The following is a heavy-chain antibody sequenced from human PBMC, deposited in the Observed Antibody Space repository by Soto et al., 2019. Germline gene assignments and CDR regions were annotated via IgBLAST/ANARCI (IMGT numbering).Heavy chain of an antibody. J-gene: IGHJ4*02. V-gene: IGHV3-9*01. CDR3: AKVGAPVTAPFDH. CDR1: GFTFDDYA. Sequence: PGGSLRLSCAASGFTFDDYAMHWVRQAPGKGLEWVSGISWNSGTIVYADSVKGRFTISRDNAKKSLYLQMNRLRAEDTALYYCAKVGAPVTAPFDHWGQGILVTVSS. CDR2: ISWNSGTI. D-gene: IGHD3-10*01.